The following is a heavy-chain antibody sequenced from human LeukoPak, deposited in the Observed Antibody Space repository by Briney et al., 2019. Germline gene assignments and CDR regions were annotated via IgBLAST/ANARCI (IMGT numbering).Heavy chain of an antibody. CDR2: TSYNGNT. D-gene: IGHD6-19*01. Sequence: ASVKVSCKASGYTFSNYGISWVRQAPGLGLEWMGWTSYNGNTNYAQKFQDRVTMTTETSTTTAYMELRSLESDDTAVYYCARHSGSGWQALGYWGQGTLVTVSS. V-gene: IGHV1-18*04. CDR1: GYTFSNYG. J-gene: IGHJ4*02. CDR3: ARHSGSGWQALGY.